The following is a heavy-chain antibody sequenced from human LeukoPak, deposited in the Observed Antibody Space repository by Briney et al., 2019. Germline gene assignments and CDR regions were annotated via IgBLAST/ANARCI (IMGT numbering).Heavy chain of an antibody. CDR3: AKDHHHSYQLPRSHFDY. V-gene: IGHV3-9*01. CDR2: ISWNSGSI. Sequence: PGGSLRLSCAASGFTFDDYAMHWVRQAPGKGLEWVSGISWNSGSIGYADSVKGRFTISRDNAKNSLYLQMNSLRAEDTAVYYCAKDHHHSYQLPRSHFDYWGQGTLVTVSS. CDR1: GFTFDDYA. J-gene: IGHJ4*02. D-gene: IGHD2-2*01.